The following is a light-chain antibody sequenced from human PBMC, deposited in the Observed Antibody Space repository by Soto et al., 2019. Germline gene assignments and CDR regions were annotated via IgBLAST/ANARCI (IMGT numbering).Light chain of an antibody. CDR2: DVS. V-gene: IGLV2-11*01. Sequence: QSVLTQPRSVSGSPGQSVTISCTGTSSDVGGYNYVSWYQQHPGKAPKLMIYDVSKRPSGVPDRFSGPKSGNTASLTISGLQAEDEADYYCSSYTGSSTLYVFGTGTKVTVL. CDR3: SSYTGSSTLYV. J-gene: IGLJ1*01. CDR1: SSDVGGYNY.